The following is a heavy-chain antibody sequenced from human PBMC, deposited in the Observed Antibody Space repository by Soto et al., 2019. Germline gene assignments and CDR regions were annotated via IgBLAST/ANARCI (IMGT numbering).Heavy chain of an antibody. J-gene: IGHJ4*02. V-gene: IGHV1-69*01. D-gene: IGHD3-22*01. CDR2: IIPLFGTA. CDR3: ARGVHYYSSGYYYFY. Sequence: QVQLVQSGAEVKKPWSSVKVSCKASGGTFSTYAIDWVRQAPGQGLEWMGVIIPLFGTAKYAQNFQGRITITADESTNTAYMELRSLRSKDTAVYYCARGVHYYSSGYYYFYWGQGTLVTVS. CDR1: GGTFSTYA.